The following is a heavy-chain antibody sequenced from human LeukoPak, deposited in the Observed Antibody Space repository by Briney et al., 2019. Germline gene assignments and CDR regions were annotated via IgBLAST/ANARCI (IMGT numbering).Heavy chain of an antibody. CDR2: IRSKANSYAT. CDR1: GFTFSGSA. V-gene: IGHV3-73*01. CDR3: TRASSGWYLAVS. J-gene: IGHJ5*02. Sequence: PGGSLRLPCAASGFTFSGSAMHWVRQASGKGLEWVGRIRSKANSYATAYAASVKGRFTISRDDSKNTAYLQMNSLKTEDTAVYYCTRASSGWYLAVSWGQGTLVTVSS. D-gene: IGHD6-19*01.